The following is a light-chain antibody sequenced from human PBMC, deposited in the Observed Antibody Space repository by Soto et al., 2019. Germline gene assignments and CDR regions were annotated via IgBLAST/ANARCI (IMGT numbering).Light chain of an antibody. V-gene: IGKV3-20*01. CDR3: QQYGPSLIT. CDR2: DAS. CDR1: QSVGNN. J-gene: IGKJ5*01. Sequence: ENVLTQSPGTLSLSPGERATLSCRASQSVGNNLAWYQQRPGQAPTLLISDASTRATGIPDRFSGSGSGTDFTLTISRLEPEDYALYYCQQYGPSLITFGRGTRLESK.